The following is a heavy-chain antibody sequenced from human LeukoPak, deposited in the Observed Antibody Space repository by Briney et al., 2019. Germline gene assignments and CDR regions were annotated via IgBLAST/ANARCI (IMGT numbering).Heavy chain of an antibody. CDR3: ARGRGYCSSTSCYAYCDY. Sequence: SETLSLTCAVYGGSFSGYYWSWIRQPPGKGLEWIGEINHSGSTNYNPSLKSRVTISVDTSKNQFSLKLSSVTAADTAVYYCARGRGYCSSTSCYAYCDYWGQGTLVTVSS. J-gene: IGHJ4*02. CDR1: GGSFSGYY. D-gene: IGHD2-2*01. CDR2: INHSGST. V-gene: IGHV4-34*01.